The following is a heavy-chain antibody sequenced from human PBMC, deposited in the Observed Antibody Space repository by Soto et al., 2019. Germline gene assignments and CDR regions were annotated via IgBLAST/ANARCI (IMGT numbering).Heavy chain of an antibody. J-gene: IGHJ4*02. V-gene: IGHV3-7*04. D-gene: IGHD6-19*01. CDR2: INQDGSGT. Sequence: EVQLVESGGNLVQPGGSLRLSCVASGFTLSNYWMTWVRQAPGKGLEWVANINQDGSGTYYVDSVKGRFTISRDNTENSLSLRMNSLRAEDTAVYYCARNSGWYRLDYWGQGTLVTVSS. CDR3: ARNSGWYRLDY. CDR1: GFTLSNYW.